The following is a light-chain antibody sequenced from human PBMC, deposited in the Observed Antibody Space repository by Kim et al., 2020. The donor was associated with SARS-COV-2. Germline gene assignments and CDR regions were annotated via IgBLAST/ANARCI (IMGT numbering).Light chain of an antibody. Sequence: CPRDKAPPSRRASQSVCAAIAWYTKRPGHTPTLLSYGTPTRATGIPERVTGGGSGTEFTLTIRGLQSEDIAQYYCDRCEKRPPLTFGQET. J-gene: IGKJ5*01. CDR1: QSVCAA. CDR3: DRCEKRPPLT. CDR2: GTP. V-gene: IGKV3-15*01.